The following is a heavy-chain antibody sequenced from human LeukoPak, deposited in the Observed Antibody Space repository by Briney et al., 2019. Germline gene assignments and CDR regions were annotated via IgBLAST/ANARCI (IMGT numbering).Heavy chain of an antibody. CDR3: AKHPQLRYFDWFPTFFD. Sequence: TGGSLRLSCAASGFTFSSYAMSWVRQAPGKGLEWVSAISGSGGSTYYADSVKGRFTISRDNSKNTLYLQMNSLRAEDTAVHYCAKHPQLRYFDWFPTFFDWGQGTLVTVSS. CDR2: ISGSGGST. J-gene: IGHJ4*02. D-gene: IGHD3-9*01. V-gene: IGHV3-23*01. CDR1: GFTFSSYA.